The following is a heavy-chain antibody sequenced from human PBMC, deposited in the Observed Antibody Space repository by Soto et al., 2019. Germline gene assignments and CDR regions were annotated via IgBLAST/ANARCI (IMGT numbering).Heavy chain of an antibody. Sequence: QVQLVQSGAEVKKPGSSVKVSCKASGGTFSSYAISWVRQAPGQGLEWMGGIIPIFGTANYAQKFQGRVTITADESTSTSYMELSSLRSEDTAVYYCARVRGGDGPTRFSYFDYWGQGTLVSVSS. D-gene: IGHD2-21*02. J-gene: IGHJ4*02. CDR2: IIPIFGTA. CDR1: GGTFSSYA. V-gene: IGHV1-69*12. CDR3: ARVRGGDGPTRFSYFDY.